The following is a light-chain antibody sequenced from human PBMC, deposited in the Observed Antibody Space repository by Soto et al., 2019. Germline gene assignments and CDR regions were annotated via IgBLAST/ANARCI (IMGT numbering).Light chain of an antibody. Sequence: SYELTQPPSVSVAPGKTDRITCGGNNIGSKSVHWYQQKPGQAPVLVIYYDSDRPSGIPERFSGSNSGNTATLTISRVEAVDEADYYCQVWDSSSDHPVFGGGTKVTVL. CDR2: YDS. V-gene: IGLV3-21*04. CDR3: QVWDSSSDHPV. J-gene: IGLJ2*01. CDR1: NIGSKS.